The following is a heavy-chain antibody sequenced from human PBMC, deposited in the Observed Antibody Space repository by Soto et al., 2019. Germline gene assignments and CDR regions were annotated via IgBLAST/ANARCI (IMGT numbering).Heavy chain of an antibody. Sequence: SETLSLTCTVSGCSISSSSFYWGWIRQPPGKGLVWIGSVYYSGSTYYNPSLKSRVTISVDTSKSQFSLKLISVTAADTAVYYFAILVPSPSSGWYGVSFDIWGQGTMVTVSS. CDR1: GCSISSSSFY. D-gene: IGHD6-19*01. J-gene: IGHJ3*02. CDR2: VYYSGST. CDR3: AILVPSPSSGWYGVSFDI. V-gene: IGHV4-39*01.